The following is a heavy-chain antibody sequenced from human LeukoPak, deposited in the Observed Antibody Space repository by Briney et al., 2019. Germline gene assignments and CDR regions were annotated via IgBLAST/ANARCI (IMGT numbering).Heavy chain of an antibody. V-gene: IGHV4-39*01. Sequence: SETLSLTCTVSGVSISSSNSYWGWIRQPPGKGLELIVSIYYSGKTCYDASLKSQVSLSIDTSKNQFSLSLTSVTAADTAVYYCARQTGSGLFILPGGQGTLVTVSS. D-gene: IGHD3/OR15-3a*01. J-gene: IGHJ4*02. CDR2: IYYSGKT. CDR1: GVSISSSNSY. CDR3: ARQTGSGLFILP.